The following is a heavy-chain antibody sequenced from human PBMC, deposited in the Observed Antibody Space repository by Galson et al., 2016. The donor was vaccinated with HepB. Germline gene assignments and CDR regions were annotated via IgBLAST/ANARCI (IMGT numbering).Heavy chain of an antibody. CDR3: ARGKGLSVLPNSYGLDV. V-gene: IGHV3-13*01. CDR1: GFIFSLYD. CDR2: IGTAGGDT. D-gene: IGHD4/OR15-4a*01. Sequence: SLRLSCAASGFIFSLYDMHWVRQVTGKGLEWVSAIGTAGGDTHYAGSVRGRFTISRENAKNSFYLQMDSLRVEDTAVYYCARGKGLSVLPNSYGLDVWGQGTTVTVSS. J-gene: IGHJ6*02.